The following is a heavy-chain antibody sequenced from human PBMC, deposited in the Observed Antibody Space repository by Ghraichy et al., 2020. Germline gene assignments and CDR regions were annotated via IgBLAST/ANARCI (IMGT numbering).Heavy chain of an antibody. V-gene: IGHV4-34*01. CDR3: ARGAPGIVVAPVY. CDR1: GGSFGGYY. CDR2: INHSEKS. J-gene: IGHJ4*02. D-gene: IGHD6-19*01. Sequence: SETLSLTCTVYGGSFGGYYWNWIRQPPGKGLEWIGQINHSEKSDYNPSLKSRVTISVDTSKNQFSLKLSSVTAADTAVYYCARGAPGIVVAPVYWGQGTLVTVSS.